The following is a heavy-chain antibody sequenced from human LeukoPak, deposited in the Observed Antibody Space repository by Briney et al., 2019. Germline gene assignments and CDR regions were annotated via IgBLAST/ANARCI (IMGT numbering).Heavy chain of an antibody. CDR1: GFTFTSSA. CDR3: AAGQEGGYYDSSGYYYVSMAFDI. D-gene: IGHD3-22*01. V-gene: IGHV1-58*02. CDR2: IVVGSGNT. J-gene: IGHJ3*02. Sequence: ASVKVSCKASGFTFTSSAMQWVRQARGQRLEWIGWIVVGSGNTNYAQKFQERVTITRDMSTSTAYMELSSLRSEDTAVYYCAAGQEGGYYDSSGYYYVSMAFDIWGQGTMVTVSS.